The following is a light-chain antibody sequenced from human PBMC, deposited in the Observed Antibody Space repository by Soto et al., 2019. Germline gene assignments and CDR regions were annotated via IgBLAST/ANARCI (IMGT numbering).Light chain of an antibody. V-gene: IGKV3-15*01. CDR3: QQYYKWPLT. CDR2: DAS. Sequence: EIVMTQSPSTLAVSPGERATLSCWASQSVINNLDWYQQKPGQAPRLLIYDASTRATGIPARLSGSGSGTEFTLTISSLESQDFEVYYCQQYYKWPLTFGGGTKVDIK. CDR1: QSVINN. J-gene: IGKJ4*01.